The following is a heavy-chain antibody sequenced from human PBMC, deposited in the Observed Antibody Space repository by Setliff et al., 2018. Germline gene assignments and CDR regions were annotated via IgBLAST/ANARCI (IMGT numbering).Heavy chain of an antibody. CDR1: GYTFSNFG. J-gene: IGHJ5*02. Sequence: GASLKVSCKASGYTFSNFGFSWVRQAPGQGLEWMGWISAYNGNTNYAQRLRGRVTMTTDTSTNTAYMELRSLTSDDTAIYYCVRDRHSFVVPPEEAWFDPWGQGTLVT. CDR2: ISAYNGNT. V-gene: IGHV1-18*01. CDR3: VRDRHSFVVPPEEAWFDP. D-gene: IGHD2-2*01.